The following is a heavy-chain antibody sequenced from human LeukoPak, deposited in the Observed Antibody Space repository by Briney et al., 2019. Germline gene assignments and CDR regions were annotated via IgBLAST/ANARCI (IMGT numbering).Heavy chain of an antibody. D-gene: IGHD3-10*01. CDR2: ISERGGST. Sequence: PGGSLRLSCVVSGISLSNYAMTWVRQAPGKGLEGVSYISERGGSTTYADSVKGRFTISRDTSLNTLYLQMNNLRAEDTAVYFCAKRGVVIRGILVIGYHQEAYHYDFWGQGVLVTVSS. CDR3: AKRGVVIRGILVIGYHQEAYHYDF. J-gene: IGHJ4*02. V-gene: IGHV3-23*01. CDR1: GISLSNYA.